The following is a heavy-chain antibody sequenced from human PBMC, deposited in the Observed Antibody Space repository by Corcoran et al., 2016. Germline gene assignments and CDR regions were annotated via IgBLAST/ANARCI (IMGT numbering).Heavy chain of an antibody. D-gene: IGHD6-6*01. V-gene: IGHV4-39*07. Sequence: QLQLQESGPGLVKPSETLSLTCTVSGGSISSSSYYWGWLRQPPGKGLEWVGSIYYSGTTYYTPSLKSRVTISVDTSKNQFSLKLSSVTAADTAVYYWSRGGSYSSASLGWFDPWGQGTLVTVSS. CDR2: IYYSGTT. J-gene: IGHJ5*02. CDR3: SRGGSYSSASLGWFDP. CDR1: GGSISSSSYY.